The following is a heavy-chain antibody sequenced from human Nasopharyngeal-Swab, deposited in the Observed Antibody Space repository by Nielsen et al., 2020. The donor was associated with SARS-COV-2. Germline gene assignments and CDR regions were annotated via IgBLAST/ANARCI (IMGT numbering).Heavy chain of an antibody. V-gene: IGHV3-7*01. CDR3: ARATYYYDSSGYFDY. Sequence: GESLKISCAASGFTFSSYWMSWVRQAPGKGLEWVANIKQDGSEKYYVDSVKGRFTISRDDAKNSLYLQMNSLRAEDTAVYYCARATYYYDSSGYFDYWGQGTLVTVSS. CDR2: IKQDGSEK. CDR1: GFTFSSYW. J-gene: IGHJ4*02. D-gene: IGHD3-22*01.